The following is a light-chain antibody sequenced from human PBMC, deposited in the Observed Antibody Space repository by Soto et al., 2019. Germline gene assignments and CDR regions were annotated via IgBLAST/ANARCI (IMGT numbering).Light chain of an antibody. CDR1: QTVSSSY. J-gene: IGKJ1*01. Sequence: EIVLTQSPGTLSLSPGERATLSCRASQTVSSSYLAWYQQKPGQAPRLLIYGASSRATGIPDRFSGGGSGPDFTLTISRLEPEDFAVYYCQQYGSSPLTFGQGTKVEIK. CDR3: QQYGSSPLT. CDR2: GAS. V-gene: IGKV3-20*01.